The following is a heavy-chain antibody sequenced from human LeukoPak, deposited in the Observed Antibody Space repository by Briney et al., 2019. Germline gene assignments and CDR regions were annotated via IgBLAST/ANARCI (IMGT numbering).Heavy chain of an antibody. CDR2: ISAYNGNT. Sequence: EASVKVSCKASGYTFTSYGISWVRQAPGQGLEWMGWISAYNGNTNYAQKLQGRVTMTTDTSTSTAYMELRSLRSDDTAVYYCARHMRRWFGDPKRGAFDIWGQGTMVTVSS. CDR3: ARHMRRWFGDPKRGAFDI. V-gene: IGHV1-18*01. CDR1: GYTFTSYG. D-gene: IGHD3-10*01. J-gene: IGHJ3*02.